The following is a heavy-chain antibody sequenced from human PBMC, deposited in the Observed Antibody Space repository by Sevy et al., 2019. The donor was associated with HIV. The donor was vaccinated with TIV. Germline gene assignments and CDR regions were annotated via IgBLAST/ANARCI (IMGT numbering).Heavy chain of an antibody. CDR1: GFTFDDYA. V-gene: IGHV3-9*01. J-gene: IGHJ4*02. D-gene: IGHD4-17*01. CDR3: AKDTASTVTTNFDY. CDR2: ISWNSGSI. Sequence: GGSLRLSCAASGFTFDDYAMHWVRQAPGKGLEWVSGISWNSGSIGYADSVKGRFTISRDNAKNSLYLQMNSLRAEDTALYYCAKDTASTVTTNFDYWGQRTLVTVSS.